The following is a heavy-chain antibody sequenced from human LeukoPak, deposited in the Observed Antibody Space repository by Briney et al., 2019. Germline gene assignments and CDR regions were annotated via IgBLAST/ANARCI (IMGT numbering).Heavy chain of an antibody. V-gene: IGHV3-48*03. CDR2: ISSSGSTI. J-gene: IGHJ5*02. CDR1: AFTFSSYE. Sequence: EAGGSLRLSCAASAFTFSSYEMNWVRQAPGKGLEWVSYISSSGSTIYYADSVKGRFTISRDNAKNSLYLQMNSLRAEDTAVYYCASSGWYPNWFDPWGQGTLVTVSS. D-gene: IGHD6-19*01. CDR3: ASSGWYPNWFDP.